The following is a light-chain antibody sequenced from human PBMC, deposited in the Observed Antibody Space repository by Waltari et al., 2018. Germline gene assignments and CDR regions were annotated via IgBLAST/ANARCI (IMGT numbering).Light chain of an antibody. V-gene: IGKV1-39*01. J-gene: IGKJ2*01. Sequence: IQMTQSPSSLSASVGDRVTITCRSSQSISSSLNWYQQIPGNAPKLLIYVASNLQSGVPSRFSGSGSGTDFSLTISRLQPEDFATYYCQQSYITTYTFGQGTKLEIK. CDR1: QSISSS. CDR3: QQSYITTYT. CDR2: VAS.